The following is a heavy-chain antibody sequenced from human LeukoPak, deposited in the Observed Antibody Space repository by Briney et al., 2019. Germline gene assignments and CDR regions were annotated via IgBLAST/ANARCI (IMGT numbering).Heavy chain of an antibody. Sequence: PGGSLRLSCAASGFTFDDYGMSWVRQVPGKGLEWVASLNWNGGDTIYADSVKGRFTISRDNPQSSLFLQVNSLRAEDTAVYYCARGTAAPLDFWGQGSPVTVSP. J-gene: IGHJ4*02. CDR1: GFTFDDYG. CDR3: ARGTAAPLDF. V-gene: IGHV3-20*04. CDR2: LNWNGGDT. D-gene: IGHD2-2*01.